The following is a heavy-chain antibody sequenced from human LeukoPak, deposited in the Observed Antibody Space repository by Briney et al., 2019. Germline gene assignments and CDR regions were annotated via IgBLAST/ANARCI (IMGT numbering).Heavy chain of an antibody. CDR1: GGSISNGDYY. V-gene: IGHV4-39*07. Sequence: SETLSLTCTVSGGSISNGDYYWGWIRQPPGKGLEWIGSIYYSGSTYYNPSLKSRVTISVDTSKNQFSLKLSSVTAADTAVYYCARTADSSGYYSSDFYFDYWGQGTLVTVSS. J-gene: IGHJ4*02. CDR2: IYYSGST. D-gene: IGHD3-22*01. CDR3: ARTADSSGYYSSDFYFDY.